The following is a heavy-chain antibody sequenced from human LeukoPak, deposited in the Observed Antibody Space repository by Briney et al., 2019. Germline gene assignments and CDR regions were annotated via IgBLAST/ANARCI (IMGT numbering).Heavy chain of an antibody. J-gene: IGHJ6*02. CDR3: AKDINPITMVRGVNHYYYYGMDV. CDR2: ISWDGGST. Sequence: GGSLRLSCAASGFTFDDYAMHWVRQAPGKGLEWVSLISWDGGSTYYADSVKGRFTISRDNSKNSLCLQMNSLRAEDTALYYCAKDINPITMVRGVNHYYYYGMDVWGQGTTVTVSS. V-gene: IGHV3-43D*03. D-gene: IGHD3-10*01. CDR1: GFTFDDYA.